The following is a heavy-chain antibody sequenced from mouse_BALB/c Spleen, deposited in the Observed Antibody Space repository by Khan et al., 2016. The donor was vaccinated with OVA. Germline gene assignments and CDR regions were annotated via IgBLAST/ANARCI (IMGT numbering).Heavy chain of an antibody. CDR3: AKLMICSFDY. CDR1: GFSLTTYG. V-gene: IGHV2-3*01. Sequence: QVQLKESGPGLVAPSQRLSITCNVSGFSLTTYGVSWIRQPPGKGLEWLGVIWGDGSTNYHYAIISSMSISKDNSTSRVCLELNSLRTDDTATYYCAKLMICSFDYWGQGTTLTVSS. CDR2: IWGDGST. J-gene: IGHJ2*01. D-gene: IGHD2-3*01.